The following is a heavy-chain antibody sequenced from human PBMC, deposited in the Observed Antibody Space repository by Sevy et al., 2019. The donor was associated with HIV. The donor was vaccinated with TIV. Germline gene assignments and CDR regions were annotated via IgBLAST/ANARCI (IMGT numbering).Heavy chain of an antibody. CDR1: GFTFGSYW. J-gene: IGHJ4*02. CDR3: ARLYSSSSGRGLDN. D-gene: IGHD6-6*01. Sequence: GGSLRLSCAASGFTFGSYWMTWVRQAPGKGLEWVANIKEDGSGRFYVDSVRGRFTVSRDNAKKQLYLQMNNLRGEDTALYYCARLYSSSSGRGLDNWGQGALVTVSS. V-gene: IGHV3-7*01. CDR2: IKEDGSGR.